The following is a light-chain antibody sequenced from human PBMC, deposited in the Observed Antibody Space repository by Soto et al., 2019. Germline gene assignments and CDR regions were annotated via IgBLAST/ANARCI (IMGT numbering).Light chain of an antibody. Sequence: QSVLTQPASVSGSPGQSITISCTGTSNDVGGYNYVSWYQQHPGKAPQLIIYEVSNRPSGVSHRVSGSKSGDTASLTISGLQAEDGADYYCSSYTAFSTWVFGGGTKLTVL. V-gene: IGLV2-14*01. CDR3: SSYTAFSTWV. CDR1: SNDVGGYNY. CDR2: EVS. J-gene: IGLJ3*02.